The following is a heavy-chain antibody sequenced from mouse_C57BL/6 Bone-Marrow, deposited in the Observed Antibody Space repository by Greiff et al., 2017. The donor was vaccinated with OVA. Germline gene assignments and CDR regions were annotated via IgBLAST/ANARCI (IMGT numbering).Heavy chain of an antibody. CDR2: IDPSDSYT. V-gene: IGHV1-69*01. Sequence: QVQLQQSGAELVMPGASVKLSCKASGYTFTSYWMHWVKQRPGQGLEWIGEIDPSDSYTNYNQKFKGKSTLTVDKSSSTAYMQLSSLTSEDSAVYYCARSDSSYYFDYWGQGTTLTVSS. CDR1: GYTFTSYW. J-gene: IGHJ2*01. CDR3: ARSDSSYYFDY.